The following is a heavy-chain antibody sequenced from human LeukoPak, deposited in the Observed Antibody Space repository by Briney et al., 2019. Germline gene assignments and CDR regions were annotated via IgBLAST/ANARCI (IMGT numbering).Heavy chain of an antibody. CDR3: AKDRSSSRDTYLYY. Sequence: GGSLRLSCAASGFSSTSYGMHWGRQAPGKGLEKVTCIHSVGNYKYYADSVKGRFTISRDDSKNTLYLQMNSLRSEDTAVYYCAKDRSSSRDTYLYYWGQGTLVTVSS. D-gene: IGHD6-13*01. CDR2: IHSVGNYK. J-gene: IGHJ4*02. CDR1: GFSSTSYG. V-gene: IGHV3-30*02.